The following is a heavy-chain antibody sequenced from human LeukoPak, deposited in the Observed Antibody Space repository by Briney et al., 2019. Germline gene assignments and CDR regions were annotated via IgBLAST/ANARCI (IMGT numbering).Heavy chain of an antibody. Sequence: PSETLSLTCTVSGASISSYYWSWIRQPPGKGLEWIGYIYYGGSTNYNPSLKSRVTLSADTSKNQFSLKLSSVTAADTAVYHCARLFRDGYSFFDYWGQGTLVTVSS. D-gene: IGHD5-24*01. CDR1: GASISSYY. CDR2: IYYGGST. J-gene: IGHJ4*02. V-gene: IGHV4-59*08. CDR3: ARLFRDGYSFFDY.